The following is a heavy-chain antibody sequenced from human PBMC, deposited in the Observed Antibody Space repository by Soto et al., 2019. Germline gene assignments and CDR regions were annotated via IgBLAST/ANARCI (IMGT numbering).Heavy chain of an antibody. J-gene: IGHJ5*02. V-gene: IGHV3-74*01. D-gene: IGHD2-21*01. CDR2: INSDGSST. Sequence: EVQLVESGGGLVQPGGSLRLSCAASGFTFSSYWMHWVRQAPGKGLVWVSRINSDGSSTSYADSVKGRFTISRDNAKNKRYLQMNSLRAEDTAVYYGDRDHVVSRNWFDPWGQGTRVTVSS. CDR1: GFTFSSYW. CDR3: DRDHVVSRNWFDP.